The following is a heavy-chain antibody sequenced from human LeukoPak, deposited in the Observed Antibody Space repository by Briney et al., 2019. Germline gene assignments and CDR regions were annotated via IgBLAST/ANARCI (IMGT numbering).Heavy chain of an antibody. V-gene: IGHV1-46*01. CDR2: INPSGGST. CDR1: GYTFTSYY. J-gene: IGHJ3*02. Sequence: ALVKVSCKASGYTFTSYYMHWVRQAPGQGLEWMGIINPSGGSTSYAQKFQGRVTMTRDTSTSTVYMELSSLRSEDTAVYYCAREDGCSSTSCYEAFDIWGQGTMVTVSS. D-gene: IGHD2-2*01. CDR3: AREDGCSSTSCYEAFDI.